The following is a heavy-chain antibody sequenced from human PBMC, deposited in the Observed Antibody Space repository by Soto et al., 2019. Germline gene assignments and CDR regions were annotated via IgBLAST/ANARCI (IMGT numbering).Heavy chain of an antibody. Sequence: PGGSLRLSCAASGLIVTDHYMDWVRQAPGKGLEWVGRSTNKAKSYTTEYAASVKGRFTISRDDSKNSLYLQMNSLKTEDTAVYYCASLAGAKEGFDYWGQGTLVTVSS. CDR3: ASLAGAKEGFDY. D-gene: IGHD1-26*01. CDR2: STNKAKSYTT. V-gene: IGHV3-72*01. CDR1: GLIVTDHY. J-gene: IGHJ4*02.